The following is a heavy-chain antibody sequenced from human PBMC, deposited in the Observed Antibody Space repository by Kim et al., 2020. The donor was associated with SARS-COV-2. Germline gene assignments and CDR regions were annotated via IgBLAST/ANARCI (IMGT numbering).Heavy chain of an antibody. D-gene: IGHD3-16*01. CDR3: ARFNDYVWGAPPQNAVDI. CDR1: GFTFSSYS. CDR2: ISSSSSDI. Sequence: GGSLRLSCAASGFTFSSYSMNWVRQAPGKGLEWVSSISSSSSDIYYADSVKGRFTISRDNAKNSLYLQMNSLRAEDTAVYYCARFNDYVWGAPPQNAVDIWGQGTMVTVSS. J-gene: IGHJ3*02. V-gene: IGHV3-21*01.